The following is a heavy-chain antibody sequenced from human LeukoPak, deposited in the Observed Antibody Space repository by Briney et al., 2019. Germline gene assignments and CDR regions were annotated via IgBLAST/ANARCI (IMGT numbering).Heavy chain of an antibody. D-gene: IGHD1-1*01. Sequence: PGGSLRLSCTASGFTFSGHWIHWVRQAPGMGLVWVSRINERGTDSMYAESVKGRFTISRDNAKNTVYLQMNSLRAEDTAVYYFVRDETLWTLDWWGQGTLVSVSS. CDR1: GFTFSGHW. V-gene: IGHV3-74*03. CDR3: VRDETLWTLDW. CDR2: INERGTDS. J-gene: IGHJ4*02.